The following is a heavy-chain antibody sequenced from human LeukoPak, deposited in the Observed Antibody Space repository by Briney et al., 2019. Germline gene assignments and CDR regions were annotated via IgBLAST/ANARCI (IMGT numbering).Heavy chain of an antibody. CDR3: ARRLMVRGVITTRAFDY. D-gene: IGHD3-10*01. Sequence: GGSLRLSCAASGFTFSIYGMNWVRQAPGKWLEWVSYISSSGSTIYYADSVKGRFTISRDNAKNSLYLQMNSLRAEDTAVYYCARRLMVRGVITTRAFDYWGQGTLVTVSS. J-gene: IGHJ4*02. V-gene: IGHV3-48*03. CDR1: GFTFSIYG. CDR2: ISSSGSTI.